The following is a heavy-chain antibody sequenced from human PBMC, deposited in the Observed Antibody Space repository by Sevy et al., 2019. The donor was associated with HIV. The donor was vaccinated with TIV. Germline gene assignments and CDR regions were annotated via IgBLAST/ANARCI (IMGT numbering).Heavy chain of an antibody. CDR3: ARDLGGYGGNSIDY. V-gene: IGHV1-18*01. J-gene: IGHJ4*02. CDR2: ISAYNGNT. D-gene: IGHD2-21*02. Sequence: ASVKVSCKASGYTFTSYDISWVRQAPGQGLEWMGWISAYNGNTNYAQKLQGRVTMTTDTSTSTAYVELRSLRSDDTAIYYCARDLGGYGGNSIDYWGQGTLVTVSS. CDR1: GYTFTSYD.